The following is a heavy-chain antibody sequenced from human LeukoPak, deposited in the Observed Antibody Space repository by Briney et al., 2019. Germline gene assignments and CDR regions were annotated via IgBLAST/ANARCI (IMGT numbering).Heavy chain of an antibody. Sequence: PSETLSLTCTISGGSISSYYWNWIRQPPGKGLEWIGYIYYSGSTNYNPSLKSRVTISVDTSKNQFSLKLSSVTAADTAVYYCASALGGSYYDDYWGQGTLVTVSS. D-gene: IGHD1-26*01. CDR2: IYYSGST. CDR1: GGSISSYY. J-gene: IGHJ4*02. V-gene: IGHV4-59*01. CDR3: ASALGGSYYDDY.